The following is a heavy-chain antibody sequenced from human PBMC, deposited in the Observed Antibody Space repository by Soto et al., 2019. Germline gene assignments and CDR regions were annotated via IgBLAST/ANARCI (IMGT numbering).Heavy chain of an antibody. D-gene: IGHD3-10*01. CDR2: IIPLFGTP. J-gene: IGHJ4*02. CDR1: GCIFSTYA. Sequence: QVQLVQSGAEVKKPGSSVKVSCKASGCIFSTYAISWLRQAPGQGLEWMGGIIPLFGTPNYAQRFQGRVTITADESTSTAYMGLSRLRSEDTAVYYCARDRDDYGSGNYYNRIDFWGQGTLVTVSS. V-gene: IGHV1-69*01. CDR3: ARDRDDYGSGNYYNRIDF.